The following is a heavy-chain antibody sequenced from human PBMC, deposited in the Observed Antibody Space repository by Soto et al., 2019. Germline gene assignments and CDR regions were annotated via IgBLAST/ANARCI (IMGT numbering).Heavy chain of an antibody. J-gene: IGHJ6*02. V-gene: IGHV1-3*05. CDR1: GYTFTSYA. D-gene: IGHD5-12*01. Sequence: QVQLVQSGAEEKKPGASVKVSCKASGYTFTSYAMHWVRQAPGQRLEWMGWINAGNGNTKYSKKFKGRVTITRDTTASPAYMELSSLRSEDTAVYYCATSYSGYDYHYDYGMDVWGQGTTGTVSS. CDR2: INAGNGNT. CDR3: ATSYSGYDYHYDYGMDV.